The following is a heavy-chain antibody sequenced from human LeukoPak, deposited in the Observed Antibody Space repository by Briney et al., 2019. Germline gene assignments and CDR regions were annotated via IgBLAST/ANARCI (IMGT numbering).Heavy chain of an antibody. Sequence: SCKASGGTFSSYGMHWVRQAPGKGLEWVSVIWYDGTNKYYADSVKGRFTISRDNSKNTLYLQMNSLRAEDTAVYYCARDDDYGDSYWYFDLWGRGTLVTVSS. CDR2: IWYDGTNK. J-gene: IGHJ2*01. CDR1: GGTFSSYG. D-gene: IGHD4-17*01. V-gene: IGHV3-33*01. CDR3: ARDDDYGDSYWYFDL.